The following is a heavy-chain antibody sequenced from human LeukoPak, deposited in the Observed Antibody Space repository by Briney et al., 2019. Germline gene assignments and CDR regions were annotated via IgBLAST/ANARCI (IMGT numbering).Heavy chain of an antibody. V-gene: IGHV3-11*01. CDR1: GFTFSDYY. J-gene: IGHJ6*04. CDR3: ARRIAAAPGLESYGMDV. Sequence: PGGSLRLSCAASGFTFSDYYMSWIRQAPGKGLEWVSYISSSGSTIYYADSVKGRFTISRDNAKNSLYLQMNSLRAEDTAVYYCARRIAAAPGLESYGMDVWGKGTTVTVYS. D-gene: IGHD6-13*01. CDR2: ISSSGSTI.